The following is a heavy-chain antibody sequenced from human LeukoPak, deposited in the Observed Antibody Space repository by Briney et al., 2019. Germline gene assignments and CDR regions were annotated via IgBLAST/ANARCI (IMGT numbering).Heavy chain of an antibody. CDR1: GGSISSSSYY. CDR3: ARHGHHGDHDY. Sequence: PSETLSPTCTVSGGSISSSSYYWGWIRQPPGKGLEWIGSIYYSGSTYYNPSLKSRVTISVDTSKNQFSLKLTSVTAADTAVYYCARHGHHGDHDYWGQGTLVTVSS. D-gene: IGHD2-21*02. CDR2: IYYSGST. J-gene: IGHJ4*02. V-gene: IGHV4-39*01.